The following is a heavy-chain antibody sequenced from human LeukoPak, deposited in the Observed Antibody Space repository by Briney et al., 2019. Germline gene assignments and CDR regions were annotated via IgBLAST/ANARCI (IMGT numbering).Heavy chain of an antibody. J-gene: IGHJ4*02. CDR1: GGSISSYY. D-gene: IGHD3-9*01. V-gene: IGHV4-59*01. Sequence: SETLSLTCTVSGGSISSYYWSWIRQPPGKGLEWIGYTYYSGSTNYNPSLKSRVTISVDTSKNQFSLKLSSVTAADTAVYYCARSPNILTGRYYFDYWGQGTLVTVSS. CDR3: ARSPNILTGRYYFDY. CDR2: TYYSGST.